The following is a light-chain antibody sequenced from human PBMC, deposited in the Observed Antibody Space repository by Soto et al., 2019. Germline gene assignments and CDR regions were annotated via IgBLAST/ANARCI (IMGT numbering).Light chain of an antibody. Sequence: DIQMTQSPSSLSASVGHTAPITCRSCQCIRNDLGWYQQKAGKAPKRLIYAASTLQSGVPSRFSGSGSGTEFTLTISSLQPEDFATYYGQQHNSYPQKFGQGTKV. V-gene: IGKV1-17*01. CDR1: QCIRND. J-gene: IGKJ1*01. CDR2: AAS. CDR3: QQHNSYPQK.